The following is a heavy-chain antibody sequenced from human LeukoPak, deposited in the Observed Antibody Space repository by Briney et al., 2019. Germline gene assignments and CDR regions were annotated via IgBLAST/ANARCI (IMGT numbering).Heavy chain of an antibody. V-gene: IGHV3-23*01. CDR3: AKTGHGWELRY. CDR2: ISGSGGST. CDR1: GFTFSSYA. J-gene: IGHJ4*02. Sequence: GGSLRLSCAASGFTFSSYAMSWVRQAPGKGLEWVSAISGSGGSTYYADSVKGRFTISRDNSKNALYLQMNSLRAEDTAVYYCAKTGHGWELRYWGQGTLVTVSS. D-gene: IGHD1-26*01.